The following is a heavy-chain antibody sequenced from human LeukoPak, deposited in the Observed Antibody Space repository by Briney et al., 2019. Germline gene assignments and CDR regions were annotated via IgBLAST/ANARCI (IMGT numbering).Heavy chain of an antibody. CDR3: VVHSATSCY. Sequence: GGSLRLSCATSGFTFSSYEVNWVRQAPGKGLEWISYITTSGTSTYYADSVKVRFTISRDNGKTALSLQMNSLRAEDTAVYYCVVHSATSCYWGQGTLVTVSS. J-gene: IGHJ4*02. V-gene: IGHV3-48*03. D-gene: IGHD1-26*01. CDR2: ITTSGTST. CDR1: GFTFSSYE.